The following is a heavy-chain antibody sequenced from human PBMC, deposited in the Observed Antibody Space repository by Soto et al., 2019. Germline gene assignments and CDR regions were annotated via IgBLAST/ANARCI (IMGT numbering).Heavy chain of an antibody. CDR3: ARYMYYDILTGHMA. Sequence: GESLKISCKGSGYNFSNYWIGWVRQMPGKGLEWMGIIYPGDSKTKYRPSFQGQVTISADKSISTAYLQWSSLKASDTAIYYCARYMYYDILTGHMAWGQGTLVTVS. CDR2: IYPGDSKT. V-gene: IGHV5-51*01. D-gene: IGHD3-9*01. CDR1: GYNFSNYW. J-gene: IGHJ5*02.